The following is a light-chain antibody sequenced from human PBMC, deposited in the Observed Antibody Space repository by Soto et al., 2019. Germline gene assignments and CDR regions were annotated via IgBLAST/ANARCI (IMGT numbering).Light chain of an antibody. V-gene: IGKV3-15*01. CDR2: GAS. Sequence: EIVMTQSPATLSVSPGERATLSCRASQSVSGNLAWYQQKPGQAPRLLIYGASTRATGIPARFSGSRSGTEFNLTISSLQSEDFAVYYCQQYNNWPPLTFGGGTKVEIK. J-gene: IGKJ4*01. CDR1: QSVSGN. CDR3: QQYNNWPPLT.